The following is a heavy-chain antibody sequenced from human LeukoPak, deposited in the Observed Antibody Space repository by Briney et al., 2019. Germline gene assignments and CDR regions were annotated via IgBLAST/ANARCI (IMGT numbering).Heavy chain of an antibody. Sequence: SETLSLTCTVSGGSISSYYWSWIRQPPGKGLEWIGYIYYSGSTNYNPSLKSRVTISADTSKNQFSLKLSSVTAADTAVYYCARARFWSGYYYYFDYWGQGTLVTVSS. D-gene: IGHD3-3*01. CDR1: GGSISSYY. CDR3: ARARFWSGYYYYFDY. CDR2: IYYSGST. J-gene: IGHJ4*02. V-gene: IGHV4-59*01.